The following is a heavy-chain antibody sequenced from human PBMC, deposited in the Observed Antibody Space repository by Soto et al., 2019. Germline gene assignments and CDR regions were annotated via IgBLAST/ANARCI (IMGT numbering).Heavy chain of an antibody. CDR1: GGSCIGYY. J-gene: IGHJ5*02. D-gene: IGHD3-10*01. CDR3: ARGVLLWFGETQYNWFDP. Sequence: SETHSLTSTVYGGSCIGYYWSWIRQPTGKGLEWIGEIYHSGSTNYNPSLKSRVTISVDKSKNQFSLKLSSVTAADTAVYYCARGVLLWFGETQYNWFDPWGQGTLVTVSS. V-gene: IGHV4-34*01. CDR2: IYHSGST.